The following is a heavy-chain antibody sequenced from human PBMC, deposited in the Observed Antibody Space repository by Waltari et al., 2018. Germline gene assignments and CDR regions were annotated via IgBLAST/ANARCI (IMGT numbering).Heavy chain of an antibody. V-gene: IGHV1-69-2*01. J-gene: IGHJ3*01. Sequence: EVQLLQSGTELKKPGSTVKITCQVSGYSFTDYYIPWGQQAPGKGPQEMGLVDPEDGETIYAVRFQGRVTITADTSTETAFMELSSLTSDDTAVYYCVTALGDRSSASRPFDVWGLGTLITVSS. CDR3: VTALGDRSSASRPFDV. CDR2: VDPEDGET. CDR1: GYSFTDYY. D-gene: IGHD3-10*01.